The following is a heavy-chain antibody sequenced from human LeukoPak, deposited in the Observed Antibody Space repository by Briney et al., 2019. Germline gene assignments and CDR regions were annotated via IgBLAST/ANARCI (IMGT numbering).Heavy chain of an antibody. Sequence: SGTLSLTCTVSGGSISSSSYYWGWIRHPPGKGLEWIGSIYYSGSTYYNPSLKSRVTISVDTSNNKFSLKLSSVTAADTAVYYCARQGLRMAARGLIDYWGEGTLVTVSS. J-gene: IGHJ4*02. CDR1: GGSISSSSYY. CDR3: ARQGLRMAARGLIDY. D-gene: IGHD6-6*01. V-gene: IGHV4-39*01. CDR2: IYYSGST.